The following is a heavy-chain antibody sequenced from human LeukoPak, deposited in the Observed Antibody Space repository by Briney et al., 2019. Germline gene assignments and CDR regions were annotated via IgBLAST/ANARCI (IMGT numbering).Heavy chain of an antibody. V-gene: IGHV3-11*04. J-gene: IGHJ6*03. Sequence: PGGSLRLSCAASGFTFSDYYMSWIRQAPGKGLEWVSYISSSGSTIYYADSVKGRFTISRDNSKNTLYLQMNSLRAEDTAVYYCARPSHWRLPPSPTVFAYYYYMDVWGKGTTVTVSS. CDR2: ISSSGSTI. D-gene: IGHD5-12*01. CDR1: GFTFSDYY. CDR3: ARPSHWRLPPSPTVFAYYYYMDV.